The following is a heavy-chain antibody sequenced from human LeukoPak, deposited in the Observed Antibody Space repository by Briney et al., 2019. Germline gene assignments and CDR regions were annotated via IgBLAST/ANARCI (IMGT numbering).Heavy chain of an antibody. J-gene: IGHJ4*02. V-gene: IGHV4-34*01. CDR2: INHSGST. D-gene: IGHD3-22*01. CDR3: ARGRITMIVVVLYYFDY. CDR1: GGSFSGYY. Sequence: SETLSLTCAVYGGSFSGYYWSWIRQPPGKGLEWIGEINHSGSTNYNPSLKSRVTISVDTSKNQFSLKLSSVTAADTAVYYCARGRITMIVVVLYYFDYWGQGTLVTVSS.